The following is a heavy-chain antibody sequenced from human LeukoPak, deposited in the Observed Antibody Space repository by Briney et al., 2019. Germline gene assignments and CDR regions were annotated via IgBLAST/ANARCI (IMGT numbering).Heavy chain of an antibody. CDR1: GGTFSSYA. CDR2: IIPIFGTA. D-gene: IGHD1-26*01. CDR3: ARLRRELRIDGVFDY. V-gene: IGHV1-69*01. Sequence: ASVKVSCKASGGTFSSYAISWVRQAPGQGLEWMGGIIPIFGTANYAQKFQGRVTITADESTSTAYMELSSLRSEDTAVYYCARLRRELRIDGVFDYWGQGTLVTVSS. J-gene: IGHJ4*02.